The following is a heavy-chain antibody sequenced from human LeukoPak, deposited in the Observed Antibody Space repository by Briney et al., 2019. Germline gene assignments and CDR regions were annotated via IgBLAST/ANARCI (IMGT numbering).Heavy chain of an antibody. J-gene: IGHJ5*02. CDR1: GFTFSSYS. D-gene: IGHD4-17*01. Sequence: PGGSLRLSCAASGFTFSSYSMNWVRQAPGKGLEWVSHISSSGSTIYYADSVKGRFTISRDTSKNTLYLQINSLSVEDTAVYYCIVFGDSNHWGQGTLVTVSS. V-gene: IGHV3-48*01. CDR3: IVFGDSNH. CDR2: ISSSGSTI.